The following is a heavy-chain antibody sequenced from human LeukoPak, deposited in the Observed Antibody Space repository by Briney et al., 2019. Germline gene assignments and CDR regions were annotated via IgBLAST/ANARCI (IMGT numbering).Heavy chain of an antibody. Sequence: SETLSLTCTVSGDSISSSSYYWGWIRQPPGKGLEWIGSIYYSGSTYYNPSLKSRVTISVDTSKNQFSLKLSSVTAADTAVYYCARNYGDYAAPLDYWGQGTLVTVSS. CDR2: IYYSGST. V-gene: IGHV4-39*07. J-gene: IGHJ4*02. CDR3: ARNYGDYAAPLDY. CDR1: GDSISSSSYY. D-gene: IGHD4-17*01.